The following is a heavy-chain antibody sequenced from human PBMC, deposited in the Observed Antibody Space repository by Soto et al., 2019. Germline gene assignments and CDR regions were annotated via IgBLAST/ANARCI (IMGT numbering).Heavy chain of an antibody. V-gene: IGHV3-30*18. CDR1: GFTFSSYG. Sequence: GGSLRLSCAASGFTFSSYGMHWVRQAPGKGLEWVAVISYDGSNKYYADSVKGRFTISRDNSKNTLYLQMNSLRAEDTAVYYCAKDRSVAVAGILRYYYYGMDVWGQGTKVTVSS. CDR2: ISYDGSNK. CDR3: AKDRSVAVAGILRYYYYGMDV. D-gene: IGHD6-19*01. J-gene: IGHJ6*02.